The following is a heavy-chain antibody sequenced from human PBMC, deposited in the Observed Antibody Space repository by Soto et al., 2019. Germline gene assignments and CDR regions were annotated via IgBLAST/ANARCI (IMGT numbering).Heavy chain of an antibody. CDR2: IWHDGNDR. Sequence: QVRLVESGGGVVQPGRSLRLSCAASGFPFSAFAMHWVRQAPGKGLEWVALIWHDGNDRSYTDSVKGRFTISRDNSKNTVYLRMSDLRADDTAVYYCAGGNWNYGPPDYWGQGTLVTVSS. J-gene: IGHJ4*02. CDR1: GFPFSAFA. CDR3: AGGNWNYGPPDY. V-gene: IGHV3-33*01. D-gene: IGHD1-7*01.